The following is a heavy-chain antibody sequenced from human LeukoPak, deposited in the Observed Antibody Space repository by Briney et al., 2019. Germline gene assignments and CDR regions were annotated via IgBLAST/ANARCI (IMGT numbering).Heavy chain of an antibody. D-gene: IGHD3-10*01. CDR2: ISYDGSNK. CDR3: AKGTYYYGSTESTGSWYFDL. J-gene: IGHJ2*01. Sequence: GRSLRLCCAASGFTFSSYGMHWVRQAAGKGLEWVAVISYDGSNKYYADSVKGRFTISRDNSKNTLYLQMNSLRAEDTAVYYCAKGTYYYGSTESTGSWYFDLWGRGTLVTVSS. CDR1: GFTFSSYG. V-gene: IGHV3-30*18.